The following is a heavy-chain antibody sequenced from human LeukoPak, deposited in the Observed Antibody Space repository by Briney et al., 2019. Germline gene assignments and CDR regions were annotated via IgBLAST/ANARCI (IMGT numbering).Heavy chain of an antibody. J-gene: IGHJ4*02. Sequence: GGSLRLSCAASGFTFSSYEMNWVRQAPGKGLEWISAISGSSSNVYYAASVRGRFTISRDNAENSLYLQLNTMRAEDTAVYYCARGFRDTAMFSDYWGQGTLVTVSS. CDR1: GFTFSSYE. CDR3: ARGFRDTAMFSDY. V-gene: IGHV3-48*03. CDR2: ISGSSSNV. D-gene: IGHD5-18*01.